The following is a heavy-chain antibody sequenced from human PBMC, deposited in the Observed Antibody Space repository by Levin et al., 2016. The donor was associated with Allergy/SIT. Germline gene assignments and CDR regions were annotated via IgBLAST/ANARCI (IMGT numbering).Heavy chain of an antibody. CDR2: IYPGDSDT. CDR3: ARLRGAAHWAFDY. V-gene: IGHV5-51*01. D-gene: IGHD6-6*01. Sequence: GESLKISCRASGYTFSNYWIGWVRQMPGKGLEWMGIIYPGDSDTRYSPSFQGQVTISADKSISTAYLQWSSLKASDTAMYYCARLRGAAHWAFDYWGQGTLVTVSS. CDR1: GYTFSNYW. J-gene: IGHJ4*02.